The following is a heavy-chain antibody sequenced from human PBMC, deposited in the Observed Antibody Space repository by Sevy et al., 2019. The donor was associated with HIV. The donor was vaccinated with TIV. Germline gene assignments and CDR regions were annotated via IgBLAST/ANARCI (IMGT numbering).Heavy chain of an antibody. D-gene: IGHD2-21*02. CDR1: GYPFSSYG. CDR2: ISADSGNS. CDR3: ARDLGGYGGNSIDY. Sequence: ASVKVSCKASGYPFSSYGISWVRQAPGQGLEWMGWISADSGNSNYAQNLQGRVTMTTDTSTSTAYMELRSRRFDDTAVYYCARDLGGYGGNSIDYWGQGTLVTVSS. J-gene: IGHJ4*02. V-gene: IGHV1-18*01.